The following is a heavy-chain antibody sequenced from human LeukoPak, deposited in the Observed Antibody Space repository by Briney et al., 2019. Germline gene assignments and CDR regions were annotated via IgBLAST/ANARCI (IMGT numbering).Heavy chain of an antibody. V-gene: IGHV1-18*01. J-gene: IGHJ4*02. D-gene: IGHD3-22*01. CDR3: ARSLWYYDSRGTTYDDY. Sequence: ASVKVSCKASGYTFTSYGISWVRQAPGQGLEWMGRINPYNGNTNYAQKLQGRVTMTTDTSTSTAYMELRTLRSDDTAVYYCARSLWYYDSRGTTYDDYWGQGTLVTVSS. CDR1: GYTFTSYG. CDR2: INPYNGNT.